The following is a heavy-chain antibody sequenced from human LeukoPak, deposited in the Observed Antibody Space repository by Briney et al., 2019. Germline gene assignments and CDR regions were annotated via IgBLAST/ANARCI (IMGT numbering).Heavy chain of an antibody. J-gene: IGHJ4*02. CDR3: ARGFWYSSGWYDGGYYFDY. Sequence: PSETLSLTCAVYGGSFSGYYWSWIRQPPGKGLEWIGEINHSGSTNYNPSLKSRVTISVDTSKNQFSLKLSSVTAADTAVYYCARGFWYSSGWYDGGYYFDYWGQGTLVTVSS. V-gene: IGHV4-34*01. CDR1: GGSFSGYY. D-gene: IGHD6-19*01. CDR2: INHSGST.